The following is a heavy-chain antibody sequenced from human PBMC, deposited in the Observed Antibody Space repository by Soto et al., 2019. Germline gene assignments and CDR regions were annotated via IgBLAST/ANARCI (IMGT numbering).Heavy chain of an antibody. D-gene: IGHD2-2*03. CDR3: ARRDGSKGGMDV. J-gene: IGHJ6*02. CDR1: GGSFSGYY. Sequence: AETLILTCAVYGGSFSGYYWSWSRQPPGKGLEWIGEINHSGSTNYNPSLKSRVTISVDTSKNQFSLKLSSVTAADTSVYYCARRDGSKGGMDVWGQGPTVT. V-gene: IGHV4-34*01. CDR2: INHSGST.